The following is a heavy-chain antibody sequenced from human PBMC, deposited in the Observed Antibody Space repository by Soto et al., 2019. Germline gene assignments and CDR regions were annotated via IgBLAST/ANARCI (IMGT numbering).Heavy chain of an antibody. Sequence: QVQLQESGPGLVKPSETLSLTCTVSGGSVSSGSYYWSRIRQPPGKGLEWIGYIYYSGSTNYNPSLKSRVTISVDTSKNQFSLKLSSVTAADTAVYYCARDSDTSTGYWGQGTLVTVSS. J-gene: IGHJ4*02. CDR3: ARDSDTSTGY. V-gene: IGHV4-61*01. CDR2: IYYSGST. CDR1: GGSVSSGSYY.